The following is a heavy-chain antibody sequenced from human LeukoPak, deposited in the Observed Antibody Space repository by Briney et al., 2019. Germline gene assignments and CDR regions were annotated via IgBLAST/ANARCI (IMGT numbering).Heavy chain of an antibody. CDR2: IIPIFGTA. CDR1: GGTFNSDA. J-gene: IGHJ6*03. CDR3: AVGDTMVRGVPLGAADYYMDV. Sequence: TVMVSWRACGGTFNSDAISGVRHAPGQGLEWMGGIIPIFGTANYAQKFQGRVTITADESTNTAYMELSSLRSEDTAVYYCAVGDTMVRGVPLGAADYYMDVWGKGTTVTVSS. V-gene: IGHV1-69*01. D-gene: IGHD3-10*01.